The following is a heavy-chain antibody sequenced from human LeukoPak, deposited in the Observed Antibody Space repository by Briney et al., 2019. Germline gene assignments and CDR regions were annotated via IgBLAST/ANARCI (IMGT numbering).Heavy chain of an antibody. Sequence: GGSLRLSCVASGFTFSNYGMHWVRQAPGKGLEWVAVIWYDETNKYYVDSVKGRFTVSRDNYKNTLYLQMDGLRTEDTAVYYCAKGRVGANGYYYYGMDVWGQGTTVTVSS. J-gene: IGHJ6*02. CDR2: IWYDETNK. CDR3: AKGRVGANGYYYYGMDV. V-gene: IGHV3-30*02. D-gene: IGHD1-26*01. CDR1: GFTFSNYG.